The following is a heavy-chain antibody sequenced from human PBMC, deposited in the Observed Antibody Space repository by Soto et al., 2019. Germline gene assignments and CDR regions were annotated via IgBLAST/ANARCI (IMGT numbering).Heavy chain of an antibody. Sequence: QVQLVESGGGLVKPGGSLRLSCAASGFTFSDYYMSWIRQAPGKGLEWVSYISSSSSYTNYADSVKGRFTISRDNAKNSLYLQMNSLRDEDTAVYYCARVFYDYVWGSYMHYYYGMDVWGQGTTVTVSS. CDR1: GFTFSDYY. J-gene: IGHJ6*02. CDR3: ARVFYDYVWGSYMHYYYGMDV. D-gene: IGHD3-16*01. V-gene: IGHV3-11*06. CDR2: ISSSSSYT.